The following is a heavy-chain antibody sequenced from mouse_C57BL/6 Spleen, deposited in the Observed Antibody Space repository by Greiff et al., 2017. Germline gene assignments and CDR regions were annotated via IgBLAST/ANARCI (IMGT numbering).Heavy chain of an antibody. V-gene: IGHV1-81*01. Sequence: QVQLQQSGAELARPGASVKLSCKASGYTFTSYGISWVKQRTGQGLEWIGEIYPRSGNTYYNEKFKGKATLTADKSSSTAYMELRSLTSVDSAVYFCARRLRYLHWYFDVWGTGTTVTVSS. CDR2: IYPRSGNT. CDR3: ARRLRYLHWYFDV. CDR1: GYTFTSYG. D-gene: IGHD1-1*01. J-gene: IGHJ1*03.